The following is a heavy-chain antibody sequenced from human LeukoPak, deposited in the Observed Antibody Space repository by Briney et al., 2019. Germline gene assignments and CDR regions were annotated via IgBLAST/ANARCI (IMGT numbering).Heavy chain of an antibody. CDR2: ISGSGTTI. CDR1: GVTFSTFE. J-gene: IGHJ6*03. Sequence: GGSLRLSCAASGVTFSTFEIHWVRQAPEKGREWISYISGSGTTIYYADSVKGRFTVSRDNAKNSLYLQMNSLRAEDTAVYFCASAPYYYYMGVWGKGTTVTVSS. V-gene: IGHV3-48*03. CDR3: ASAPYYYYMGV.